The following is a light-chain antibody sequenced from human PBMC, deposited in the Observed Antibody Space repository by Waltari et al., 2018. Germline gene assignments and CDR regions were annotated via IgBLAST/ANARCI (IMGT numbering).Light chain of an antibody. CDR2: DVN. V-gene: IGLV2-11*01. Sequence: QSALTQPRSVSGSPGQSVTTSRPGTTRDVAVSHYVSCYQLHPDKAPKLMIFDVNDRPSGVPDRFSGSKSGNTASLTISGLQAEDEADYYCCSYAAKYSLVFGGGTKLTVL. J-gene: IGLJ2*01. CDR3: CSYAAKYSLV. CDR1: TRDVAVSHY.